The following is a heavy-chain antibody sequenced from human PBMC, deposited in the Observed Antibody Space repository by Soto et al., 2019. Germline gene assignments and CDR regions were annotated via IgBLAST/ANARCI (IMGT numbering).Heavy chain of an antibody. D-gene: IGHD4-17*01. Sequence: KQSQTLSLTCTVSGGSVSSGSYYWSWIRQPPGKGLEWIGYIYYSGSTNYNPSLKSRVTISVDTSKNQFSLKLSSVTAADTAVYYCARVWRDYGGNTQFPNAPKYYYYGMDVWGQGTTVTVSS. CDR2: IYYSGST. CDR3: ARVWRDYGGNTQFPNAPKYYYYGMDV. V-gene: IGHV4-61*01. J-gene: IGHJ6*02. CDR1: GGSVSSGSYY.